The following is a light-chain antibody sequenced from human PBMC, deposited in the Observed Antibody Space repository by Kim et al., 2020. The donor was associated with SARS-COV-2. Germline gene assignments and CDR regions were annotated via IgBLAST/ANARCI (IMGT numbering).Light chain of an antibody. J-gene: IGKJ5*01. CDR3: QQGSNWPIT. Sequence: EIVMTQSPATLSVSPGERATLSCRASQSVSSNLAWYQQKPGQAPRLLIYGASTRATGIPARFSGSGSGTEFTLTISSLQSEDFAVYYCQQGSNWPITFAQGTRLEIK. V-gene: IGKV3-15*01. CDR1: QSVSSN. CDR2: GAS.